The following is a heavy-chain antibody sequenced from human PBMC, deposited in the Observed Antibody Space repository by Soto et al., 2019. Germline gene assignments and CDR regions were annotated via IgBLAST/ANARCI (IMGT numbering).Heavy chain of an antibody. CDR1: GYTFTSYA. D-gene: IGHD3-3*01. Sequence: GASVKVSCKASGYTFTSYAMHWVRQAPGQRLEWMGWINAGNGNTKYSQKFQGRVTITRDTSASTAYMELSSLRSEDTAVYYCASDESLLRFLEWLPQGLGGAFDDWGQGTLVTVSS. CDR2: INAGNGNT. CDR3: ASDESLLRFLEWLPQGLGGAFDD. J-gene: IGHJ4*02. V-gene: IGHV1-3*01.